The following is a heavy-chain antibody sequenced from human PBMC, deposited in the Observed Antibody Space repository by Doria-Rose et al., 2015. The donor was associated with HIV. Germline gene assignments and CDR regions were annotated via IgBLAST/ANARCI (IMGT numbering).Heavy chain of an antibody. Sequence: GPGLVKPAETLSLTRTVSGGSISSYYWNWIRQPPGKGLEWIGYIYSSGSTHYNSSLKSRVTISIDTSKNQFSLKLSSVTAADTAVYYCARFRPSRGIYYSLDVWGKGTTVTVSS. CDR2: IYSSGST. CDR1: GGSISSYY. V-gene: IGHV4-4*09. J-gene: IGHJ6*03. D-gene: IGHD3-10*01. CDR3: ARFRPSRGIYYSLDV.